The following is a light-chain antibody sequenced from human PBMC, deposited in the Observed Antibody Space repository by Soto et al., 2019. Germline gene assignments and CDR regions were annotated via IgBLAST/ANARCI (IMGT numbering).Light chain of an antibody. CDR2: EVS. J-gene: IGLJ1*01. CDR3: SSYTSSNTRV. CDR1: SSDVGGYNY. Sequence: QSVLTQPASVSGSPGQSITISCTGTSSDVGGYNYVSWYQQDPGKAPKLMIYEVSNRPSGVSNRFSGSKSGNTAPLTISGLQAEDEADYYCSSYTSSNTRVLGTGTKVTV. V-gene: IGLV2-14*01.